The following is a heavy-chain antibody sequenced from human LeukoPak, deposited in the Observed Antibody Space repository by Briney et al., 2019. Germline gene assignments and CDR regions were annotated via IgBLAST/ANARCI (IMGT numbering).Heavy chain of an antibody. Sequence: SETLSLTCTVSGGSITSGDYYWSWIRQHPGKGLEWIGYIYYSGSTYYNPSLKSRATIPVDTSKNQFSLKVYSVTAADTAVYYCARDDILTGSIYWGQGTLVTVSS. J-gene: IGHJ4*02. V-gene: IGHV4-31*03. CDR3: ARDDILTGSIY. D-gene: IGHD3-9*01. CDR2: IYYSGST. CDR1: GGSITSGDYY.